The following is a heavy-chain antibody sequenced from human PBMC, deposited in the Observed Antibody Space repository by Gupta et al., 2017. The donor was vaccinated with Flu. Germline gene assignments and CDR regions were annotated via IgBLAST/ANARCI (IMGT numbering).Heavy chain of an antibody. D-gene: IGHD2-2*01. J-gene: IGHJ4*02. Sequence: WDWIRQLQGKGLEWIGSIYYSGSTYYNPSLKSRVTISVDTSKNQFSLKLSSVTAADTAVYYCARQEGYCSSTSCYDYYFDYWGQGTLVTVSS. V-gene: IGHV4-39*01. CDR3: ARQEGYCSSTSCYDYYFDY. CDR2: IYYSGST.